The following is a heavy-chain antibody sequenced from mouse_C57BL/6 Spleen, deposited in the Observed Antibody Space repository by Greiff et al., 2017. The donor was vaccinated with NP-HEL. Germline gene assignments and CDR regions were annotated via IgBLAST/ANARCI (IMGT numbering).Heavy chain of an antibody. CDR2: IYPGDGDT. CDR1: GYAFSSYW. Sequence: VQLQQSGAELVKPGASVKISCKASGYAFSSYWMNWVKQRPGKGLEWIGQIYPGDGDTNYNGKFKGKATLTADKSSSTAYMQLSSLTSEDAAVYFCARSSYAYYFGCWGQGTTLTVAS. V-gene: IGHV1-80*01. D-gene: IGHD1-1*01. J-gene: IGHJ2*01. CDR3: ARSSYAYYFGC.